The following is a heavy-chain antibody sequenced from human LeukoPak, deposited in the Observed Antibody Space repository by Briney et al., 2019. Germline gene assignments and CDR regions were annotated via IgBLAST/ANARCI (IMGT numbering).Heavy chain of an antibody. CDR2: INPNSGGT. Sequence: ASVKVSCKASGYTFTGYYMHWVRQAPGQGLEWMGWINPNSGGTNYAQKFQGRVTMTRDTSISTAYMELSRLRSDDTAVYYCARVRVPYRLFDYWGQGTLVTVSS. D-gene: IGHD1-1*01. V-gene: IGHV1-2*02. CDR1: GYTFTGYY. CDR3: ARVRVPYRLFDY. J-gene: IGHJ4*02.